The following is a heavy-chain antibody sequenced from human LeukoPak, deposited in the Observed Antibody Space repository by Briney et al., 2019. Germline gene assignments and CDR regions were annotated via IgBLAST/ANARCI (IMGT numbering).Heavy chain of an antibody. CDR2: ISSTSSYI. V-gene: IGHV3-21*01. D-gene: IGHD4-23*01. J-gene: IGHJ3*02. CDR3: ARGVGGNGNDAFDI. CDR1: GFTLSSYN. Sequence: GGSLRLSCAASGFTLSSYNMNWVRQAPGKGLEWVSSISSTSSYIFYADSVKGRFTISRDNAKNSLYLQMNSLRAEDTAVYYCARGVGGNGNDAFDIWGQGTMVTVSS.